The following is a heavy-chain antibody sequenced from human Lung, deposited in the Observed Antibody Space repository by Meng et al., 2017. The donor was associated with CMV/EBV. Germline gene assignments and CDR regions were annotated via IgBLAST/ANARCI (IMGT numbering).Heavy chain of an antibody. Sequence: EVQLVEAWGGLVKPGGSLRLSCAASGFTLSDSNMNWVRQAPGKGLEWVSSISSGSTSIYYADSVKGRFTISRDNAKNSLYLQMNSRRAEDTALYYCATDKGEGFDPWGQGTLVTVSS. J-gene: IGHJ5*02. D-gene: IGHD2-21*01. CDR1: GFTLSDSN. V-gene: IGHV3-21*01. CDR2: ISSGSTSI. CDR3: ATDKGEGFDP.